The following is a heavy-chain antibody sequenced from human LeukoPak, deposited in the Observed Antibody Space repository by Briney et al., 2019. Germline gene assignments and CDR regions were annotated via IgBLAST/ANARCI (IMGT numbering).Heavy chain of an antibody. Sequence: SETLSLTCTVSGGSISSSSYYWGWIRQPPGKGLEWIVSIYYSGSTYYNPSLKSRVTISVDTSKNQFSLKLSSVTAADTAVYYCARGGNTVTTAEYFQHWGQGTLVTVSS. CDR3: ARGGNTVTTAEYFQH. CDR2: IYYSGST. CDR1: GGSISSSSYY. V-gene: IGHV4-39*07. J-gene: IGHJ1*01. D-gene: IGHD4-17*01.